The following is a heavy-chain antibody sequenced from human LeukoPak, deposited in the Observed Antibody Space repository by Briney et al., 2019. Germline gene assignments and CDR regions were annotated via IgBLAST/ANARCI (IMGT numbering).Heavy chain of an antibody. D-gene: IGHD1-1*01. CDR2: INSDGSQK. CDR3: AKLLGTGTTYDS. V-gene: IGHV3-7*01. J-gene: IGHJ4*02. CDR1: GFTLSGNW. Sequence: TGGSLRLSCEASGFTLSGNWMSWVPQAPGEGREWVASINSDGSQKFYVDSVKGRFAISRDNTKNSLYLHMNSLRAEDTAMYYCAKLLGTGTTYDSWGQGPRVTVSS.